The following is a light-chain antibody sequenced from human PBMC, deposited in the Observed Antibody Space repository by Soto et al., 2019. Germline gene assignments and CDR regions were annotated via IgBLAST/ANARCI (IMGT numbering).Light chain of an antibody. Sequence: DIVMTQTPDSLAVSLGERATINCKSSQSVLYSSNNKNYLAWYQQKPGHPPKLLIYWASTRESGVPDRFSGSGSGPDFTLTISSLQADDVAVYYCQQFYSTPFTFGPGTTVDIK. J-gene: IGKJ3*01. V-gene: IGKV4-1*01. CDR1: QSVLYSSNNKNY. CDR3: QQFYSTPFT. CDR2: WAS.